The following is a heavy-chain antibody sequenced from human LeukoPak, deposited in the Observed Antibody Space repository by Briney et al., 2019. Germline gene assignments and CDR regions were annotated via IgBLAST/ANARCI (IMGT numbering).Heavy chain of an antibody. V-gene: IGHV1-18*01. Sequence: ASVKVSCKASGYTFTSYGISWVRQAPGQGLEWMGWISAYNGNTNYAQKLQGRVTTTTDTSTSTAYMELRSLRSDDTAVYYCARDLLRWLDLEGFLDYWGQGTLVTVSS. CDR1: GYTFTSYG. J-gene: IGHJ4*02. D-gene: IGHD5-24*01. CDR3: ARDLLRWLDLEGFLDY. CDR2: ISAYNGNT.